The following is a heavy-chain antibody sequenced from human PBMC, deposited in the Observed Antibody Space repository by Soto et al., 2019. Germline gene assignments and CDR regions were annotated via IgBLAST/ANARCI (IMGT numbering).Heavy chain of an antibody. D-gene: IGHD5-18*01. J-gene: IGHJ6*02. V-gene: IGHV1-69*13. CDR1: GGTFSSYA. Sequence: GASVKVSCKASGGTFSSYAISWVRQAPGQGLGWMGGIIPIFGTANYAQKFQGRVTITADESTSTAYMELSSLRSEDTAVYYCARASREVLDTAMVLHYYYYGMDVWGQGTTVTVSS. CDR2: IIPIFGTA. CDR3: ARASREVLDTAMVLHYYYYGMDV.